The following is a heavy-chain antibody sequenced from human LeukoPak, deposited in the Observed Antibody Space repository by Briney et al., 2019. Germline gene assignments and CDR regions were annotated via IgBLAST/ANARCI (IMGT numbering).Heavy chain of an antibody. CDR2: IRYDGSDK. D-gene: IGHD3-16*02. J-gene: IGHJ4*02. Sequence: RTGGSLRLSCAASGFTVTRYGMPWVRQAPGKGLEWVAFIRYDGSDKYFADSVKGRFTISRDDSKNKMFLQMNSLRAEDTAVYYCGKDLFGYYFWGTYRAIDYWGQGTLVTVSS. V-gene: IGHV3-30*02. CDR1: GFTVTRYG. CDR3: GKDLFGYYFWGTYRAIDY.